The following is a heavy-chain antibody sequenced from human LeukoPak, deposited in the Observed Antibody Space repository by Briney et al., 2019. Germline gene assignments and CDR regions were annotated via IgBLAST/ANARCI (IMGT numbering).Heavy chain of an antibody. V-gene: IGHV4-59*01. J-gene: IGHJ4*02. D-gene: IGHD1-14*01. CDR3: ARYHNTCLDY. Sequence: SETLSLTCTVSGGSISSYYWGWMRQPPGKGLEWIGYIYYTGRTSYNPSLKSRITISVDTSKNQFSLNLNSVTAADTAVYYCARYHNTCLDYWGQGSLVTVSS. CDR1: GGSISSYY. CDR2: IYYTGRT.